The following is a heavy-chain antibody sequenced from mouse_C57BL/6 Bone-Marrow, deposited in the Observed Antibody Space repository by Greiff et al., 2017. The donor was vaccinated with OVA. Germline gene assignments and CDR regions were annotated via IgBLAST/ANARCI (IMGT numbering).Heavy chain of an antibody. CDR1: GFSLTSYG. D-gene: IGHD2-4*01. J-gene: IGHJ1*03. V-gene: IGHV2-3*01. CDR2: IWGDGST. CDR3: AKQSSYYDPHWYFDV. Sequence: VKLMESGPGLVPPSQSPSITCTVSGFSLTSYGVSWVRQPPGKGLAWLGVIWGDGSTTYHSALIYRLSISKDNSKSQLFLKLNSLQTDDTAASYCAKQSSYYDPHWYFDVWGTGTTVTVSS.